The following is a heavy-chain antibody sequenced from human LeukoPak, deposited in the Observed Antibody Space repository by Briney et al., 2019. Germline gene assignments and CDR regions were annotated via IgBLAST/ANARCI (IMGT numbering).Heavy chain of an antibody. CDR3: ARARRDGYPKYYFDY. D-gene: IGHD5-24*01. CDR2: IYTSGST. CDR1: GGSISSGSYY. V-gene: IGHV4-61*02. J-gene: IGHJ4*02. Sequence: SETLSLTCTVSGGSISSGSYYWSWIRQPAGKGLEWIGRIYTSGSTNYNPSLKSRVTISVDTSKNQFSLKLSSVTAADTAVYYCARARRDGYPKYYFDYWGQGTLVTVSS.